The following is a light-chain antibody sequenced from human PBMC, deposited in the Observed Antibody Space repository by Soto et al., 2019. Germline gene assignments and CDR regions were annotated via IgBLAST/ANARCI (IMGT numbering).Light chain of an antibody. Sequence: EIVLTQSPATLSLSPGERATLSCRASPSVTSYLAWYQQKPGQPPRLLIYGAFNRAAGIPARFSGSGSGTDFTLTISSLEPEDSAVYYCQQRNIWPPVTFGQGTRLEIK. CDR1: PSVTSY. CDR2: GAF. J-gene: IGKJ5*01. V-gene: IGKV3-11*01. CDR3: QQRNIWPPVT.